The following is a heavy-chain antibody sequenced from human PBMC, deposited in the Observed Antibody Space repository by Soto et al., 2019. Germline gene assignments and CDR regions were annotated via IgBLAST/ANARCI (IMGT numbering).Heavy chain of an antibody. CDR1: GYTFSGYY. V-gene: IGHV1-3*01. CDR2: INAGNGNT. Sequence: ASVKVSCKASGYTFSGYYMHWVRQAPGQGLEWMAWINAGNGNTKYSQNFQGRVTITRDTSASTAYMELSRLRFDDTAVYYCARGQPPPDFDYWGQGTLVTSPQ. CDR3: ARGQPPPDFDY. J-gene: IGHJ4*02.